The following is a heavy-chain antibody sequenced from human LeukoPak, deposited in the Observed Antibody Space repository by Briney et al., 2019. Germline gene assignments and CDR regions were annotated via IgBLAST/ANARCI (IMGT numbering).Heavy chain of an antibody. J-gene: IGHJ3*02. CDR1: GFTFSSYA. Sequence: PGGSLRLSCAASGFTFSSYAMHWVRQAPGKGLEWVAVISCDGSNKYYADSVKGRFTISRDNSKNSLYLQMNSLRGEDTAVYYCARVGANPRLARPDDAFDIWGQGTMVTVSS. CDR2: ISCDGSNK. CDR3: ARVGANPRLARPDDAFDI. D-gene: IGHD3-3*01. V-gene: IGHV3-30*04.